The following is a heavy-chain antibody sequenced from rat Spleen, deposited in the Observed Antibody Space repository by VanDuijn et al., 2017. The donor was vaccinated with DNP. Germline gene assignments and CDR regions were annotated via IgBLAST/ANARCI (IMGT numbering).Heavy chain of an antibody. CDR2: ISPSGGST. J-gene: IGHJ2*01. CDR1: GFTFSNYD. CDR3: SRVHYNSGPDY. V-gene: IGHV5S23*01. D-gene: IGHD4-3*01. Sequence: EVQLVESGGGLVQPGRSLKLSCVASGFTFSNYDMAWVRQAPTKGLEWVASISPSGGSTYYRDSVKGRFTVSRDNAKSSLYLQMDSLRSEDTATYYCSRVHYNSGPDYWGQGVLVTVSS.